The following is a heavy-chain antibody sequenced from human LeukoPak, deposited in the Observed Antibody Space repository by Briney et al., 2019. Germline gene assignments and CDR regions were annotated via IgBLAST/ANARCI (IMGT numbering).Heavy chain of an antibody. V-gene: IGHV1-8*01. CDR1: GYTFTSYD. D-gene: IGHD6-6*01. CDR2: MNPNSGNT. Sequence: ASVKVSCRASGYTFTSYDINWVRQATGQGLEWMGWMNPNSGNTGYAQKFQGRVTMTRNTSISTAYMELSSLRSEDTAVYYCASYHSSSVYYYYGMDVWGQGTTVTVSS. J-gene: IGHJ6*02. CDR3: ASYHSSSVYYYYGMDV.